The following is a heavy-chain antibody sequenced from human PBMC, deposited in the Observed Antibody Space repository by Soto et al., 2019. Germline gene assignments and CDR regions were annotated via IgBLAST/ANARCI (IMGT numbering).Heavy chain of an antibody. CDR3: ARDLSPFYYDSSGYLSDY. D-gene: IGHD3-22*01. CDR1: GFTFSSYG. Sequence: ESGGGVVQPGRSLRLSCAASGFTFSSYGMHWVRQAPGKGLEWVAVIWYDGSNKYYADSVKGRFTISRDNSKNTLYLQMNSLRAEDTAVYYCARDLSPFYYDSSGYLSDYWGQGTLVTVSS. CDR2: IWYDGSNK. V-gene: IGHV3-33*01. J-gene: IGHJ4*02.